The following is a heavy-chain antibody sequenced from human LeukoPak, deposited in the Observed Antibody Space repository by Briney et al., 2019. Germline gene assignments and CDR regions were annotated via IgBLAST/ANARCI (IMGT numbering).Heavy chain of an antibody. J-gene: IGHJ4*02. D-gene: IGHD3-9*01. CDR2: IISSGSTI. V-gene: IGHV3-48*03. CDR1: GFTFSSYE. Sequence: GGSLRLSCAASGFTFSSYEMNWVRQAPGEGVEWGSYIISSGSTIYYADSAKGRFTISRDNAKNSLYLQMNSLRAEDTAVYYCASLGDYDILTGRPPFDYWGQGTLVTVSS. CDR3: ASLGDYDILTGRPPFDY.